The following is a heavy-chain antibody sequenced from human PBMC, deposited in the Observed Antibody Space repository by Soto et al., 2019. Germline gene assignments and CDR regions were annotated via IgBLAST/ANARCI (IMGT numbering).Heavy chain of an antibody. CDR2: IDDSGVGT. V-gene: IGHV3-23*01. D-gene: IGHD1-26*01. CDR3: VKGQSSTWSQTGGMDV. J-gene: IGHJ6*02. CDR1: GFTFTTYA. Sequence: VQLLESGGGLVQPGGSLRLSCAASGFTFTTYAMTWARQAPGKGLEWVSGIDDSGVGTYYADSVKGRFTISRDNSKNMLFLQMGSLRAEDTAVYYCVKGQSSTWSQTGGMDVWGQGTTVTVSS.